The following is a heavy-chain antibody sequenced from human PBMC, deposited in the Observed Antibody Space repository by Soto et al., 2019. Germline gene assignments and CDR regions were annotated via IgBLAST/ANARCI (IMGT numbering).Heavy chain of an antibody. V-gene: IGHV3-48*01. CDR3: ARDEYGDYQGWFDP. CDR1: GFTFSSYS. Sequence: EVQLVESGGGLVQPGGSLRLSCAASGFTFSSYSMNWVRQAPGKGLEWVAYISSSSSTIYYADSVKGRFTISRDNAKNSLDLQMNSLRAEDTAVYYCARDEYGDYQGWFDPWGQGTLVTVSS. D-gene: IGHD4-17*01. CDR2: ISSSSSTI. J-gene: IGHJ5*02.